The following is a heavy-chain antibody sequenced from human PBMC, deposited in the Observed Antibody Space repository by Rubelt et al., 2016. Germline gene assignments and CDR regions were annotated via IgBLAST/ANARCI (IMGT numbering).Heavy chain of an antibody. J-gene: IGHJ3*02. CDR2: INAGNGNT. D-gene: IGHD1-26*01. CDR3: ARDPRSYHAFDI. CDR1: YTFTSYA. V-gene: IGHV1-3*01. Sequence: YTFTSYAMHWVRQAPGQRLEWMGWINAGNGNTKYSQKLQGRVTMTTDTSTSTAYMELRSLRSDDTAVYYCARDPRSYHAFDIWGQGTMVTVSS.